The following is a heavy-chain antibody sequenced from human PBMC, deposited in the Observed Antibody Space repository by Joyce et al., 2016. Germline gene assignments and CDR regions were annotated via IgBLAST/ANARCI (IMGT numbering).Heavy chain of an antibody. CDR1: GFIFRDFR. D-gene: IGHD3-3*01. J-gene: IGHJ4*02. CDR3: SRDDDDPFDY. V-gene: IGHV3-74*01. Sequence: EVQLVETGGALVQPGGSLRLSCEGSGFIFRDFRLHWVRQVPGKSPVGIAYINKEGSSTLYAESVKGRFSVSRDNTKNMLFLEMKSLRAEDTAVYYCSRDDDDPFDYWGRGTLVTVAS. CDR2: INKEGSST.